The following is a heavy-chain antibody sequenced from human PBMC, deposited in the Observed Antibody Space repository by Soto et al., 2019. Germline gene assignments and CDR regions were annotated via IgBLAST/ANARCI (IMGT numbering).Heavy chain of an antibody. CDR1: GYSFTSYW. J-gene: IGHJ6*03. CDR2: IYPGNSDT. CDR3: ARRVAADGTPGYYMDV. D-gene: IGHD6-13*01. Sequence: GESLKISCKGSGYSFTSYWIGWVRQMPGKGLEWMGIIYPGNSDTRYSPSFQGQVTISADKSISTAYLQWSSLKASDTAMYYCARRVAADGTPGYYMDVWGKGPTVAVS. V-gene: IGHV5-51*01.